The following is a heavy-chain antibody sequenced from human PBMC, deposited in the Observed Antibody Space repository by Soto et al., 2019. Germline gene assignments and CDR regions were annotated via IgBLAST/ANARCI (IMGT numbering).Heavy chain of an antibody. Sequence: SVKVSCKASGGTFSSYAISWVRQAPGRGLEWMGGIIPIFGTANYAQKFQGRVTITADESTSTAYMELSSLRSEDTAVYYCARYGSSDNYYYYGMDVWGQGTTVTVSS. CDR2: IIPIFGTA. CDR3: ARYGSSDNYYYYGMDV. V-gene: IGHV1-69*13. D-gene: IGHD6-6*01. CDR1: GGTFSSYA. J-gene: IGHJ6*02.